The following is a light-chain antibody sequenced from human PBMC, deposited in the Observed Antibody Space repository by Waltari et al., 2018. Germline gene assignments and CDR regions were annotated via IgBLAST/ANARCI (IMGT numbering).Light chain of an antibody. V-gene: IGLV3-19*01. CDR3: ASGVITRSWL. Sequence: SSKLAQGPTASVALGQTVTISCLGDSLRRHYAAWYQVRPRQAPLLRRYGNNIRPSGIPDRFSGSRSGVCADLNSTGAQAEDEADYSGASGVITRSWLFGGGTRLTVL. CDR1: SLRRHY. CDR2: GNN. J-gene: IGLJ2*01.